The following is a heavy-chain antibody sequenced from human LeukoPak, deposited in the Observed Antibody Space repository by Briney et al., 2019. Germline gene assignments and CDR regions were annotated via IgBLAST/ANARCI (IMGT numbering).Heavy chain of an antibody. D-gene: IGHD4-17*01. Sequence: PSETLSLTCAVSGGSISSSNWWSWVRQPPGKGLEWIGEIYRSGSTNYNPSLKSRVTISVDRSKNQFSLKLSSVTAADTAVYYCARANVATVKGASYFDYWGQGTLVTVSS. CDR1: GGSISSSNW. CDR3: ARANVATVKGASYFDY. CDR2: IYRSGST. V-gene: IGHV4-4*02. J-gene: IGHJ4*02.